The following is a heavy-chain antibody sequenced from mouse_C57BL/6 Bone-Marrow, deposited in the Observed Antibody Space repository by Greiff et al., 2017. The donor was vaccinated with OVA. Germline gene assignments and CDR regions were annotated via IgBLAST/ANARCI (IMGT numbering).Heavy chain of an antibody. CDR1: GYTFTSYW. Sequence: QVQLQQPGTELVKPGASVKLSCKASGYTFTSYWMHWVKQRPGQGLEWIGNINPSNGGTNYNEKFKSKATLTVDKSYSTAYMQLISLTSADSAVYYCARSGNWLYFDYWGHGTTLTVSS. CDR3: ARSGNWLYFDY. V-gene: IGHV1-53*01. J-gene: IGHJ2*01. D-gene: IGHD2-1*01. CDR2: INPSNGGT.